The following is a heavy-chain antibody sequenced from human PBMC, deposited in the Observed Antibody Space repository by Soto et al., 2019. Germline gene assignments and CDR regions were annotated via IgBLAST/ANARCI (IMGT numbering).Heavy chain of an antibody. Sequence: QITLNESGPTVVRPTETLTLTCRFSGFSLTTSGVGVGWIRQSPGKAPEWLAPIYWDDDKRYSPSLKSRLTITQDTSKNQVVLTVSDLDPTDTATYYCAHRVLRTVFGLVTTTAIYFDFWGQGTPVAVSS. J-gene: IGHJ4*02. CDR1: GFSLTTSGVG. V-gene: IGHV2-5*02. D-gene: IGHD3-3*01. CDR3: AHRVLRTVFGLVTTTAIYFDF. CDR2: IYWDDDK.